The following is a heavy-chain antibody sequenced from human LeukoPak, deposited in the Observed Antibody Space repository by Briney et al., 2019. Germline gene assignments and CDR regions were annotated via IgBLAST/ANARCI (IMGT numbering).Heavy chain of an antibody. CDR2: IPPSGNT. Sequence: SQTLSLTCSVSGGSISSGDYYWSWIRQHPGKGLEWIGSIPPSGNTYYNPSLKSRFTISVDTSNNQFSVKLSSVTAADTAVYYCARNFDSYNAFDIWGRGAMVTVSS. D-gene: IGHD3-22*01. J-gene: IGHJ3*02. CDR3: ARNFDSYNAFDI. V-gene: IGHV4-31*03. CDR1: GGSISSGDYY.